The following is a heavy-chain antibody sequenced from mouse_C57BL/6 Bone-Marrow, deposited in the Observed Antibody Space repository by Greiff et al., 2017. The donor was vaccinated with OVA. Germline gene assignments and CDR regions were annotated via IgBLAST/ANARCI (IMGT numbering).Heavy chain of an antibody. D-gene: IGHD2-10*01. J-gene: IGHJ2*01. V-gene: IGHV2-2*01. CDR2: IWSGGST. Sequence: VQLQQSGPGLVQPSQSLSITCTVSGFSLTSYGVHWVRQSPGKGLEWLGVIWSGGSTDYNAAFISRLSISKDNSKCHVFFYMHRLHADATALYYCASAYYAYSFDYWGPGTTLTVSS. CDR3: ASAYYAYSFDY. CDR1: GFSLTSYG.